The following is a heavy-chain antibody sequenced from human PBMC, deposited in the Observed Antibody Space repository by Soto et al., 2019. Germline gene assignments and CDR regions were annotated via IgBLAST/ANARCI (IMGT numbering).Heavy chain of an antibody. CDR1: GGSISSGGYY. D-gene: IGHD6-25*01. CDR3: ARASSDYYYYYGMDV. V-gene: IGHV4-31*03. Sequence: QVQLQESGPGLVKPSQTLSLTCTVSGGSISSGGYYWSWIRQHPGKGLEWIGYIYYSGSTYYNPSLKSRVTIAVDTSKNQVSLKLSSVTAADTAVYYCARASSDYYYYYGMDVWGQGTTVTVSS. CDR2: IYYSGST. J-gene: IGHJ6*02.